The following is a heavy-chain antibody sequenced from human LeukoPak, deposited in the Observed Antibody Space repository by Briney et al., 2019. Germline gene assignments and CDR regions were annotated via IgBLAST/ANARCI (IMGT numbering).Heavy chain of an antibody. D-gene: IGHD6-19*01. J-gene: IGHJ4*02. V-gene: IGHV3-23*01. CDR1: GFTFSSYA. CDR3: AKDQSSGWYGYPDY. Sequence: GGSLRLSCAASGFTFSSYAMSWVRQAPGKGLEWVSAISGSGGNTYYADSVKGRFTISRDNSKNTLYLQMNSLRAEDTAVYYCAKDQSSGWYGYPDYWGQGTLVTVSS. CDR2: ISGSGGNT.